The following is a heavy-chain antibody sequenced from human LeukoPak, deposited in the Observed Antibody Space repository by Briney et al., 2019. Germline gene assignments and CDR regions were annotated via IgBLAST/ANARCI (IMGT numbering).Heavy chain of an antibody. J-gene: IGHJ4*02. CDR3: ARAIVGADY. V-gene: IGHV1-46*01. D-gene: IGHD1-26*01. Sequence: ASVKVSCKASGYTFTNYGISWVRQAPGQGLEWMGIINPSGGSTSYAQKFQGRVTMTRDMSTSTVYMELSSLRSEDTAVYYCARAIVGADYWGQGTLVTVSS. CDR2: INPSGGST. CDR1: GYTFTNYG.